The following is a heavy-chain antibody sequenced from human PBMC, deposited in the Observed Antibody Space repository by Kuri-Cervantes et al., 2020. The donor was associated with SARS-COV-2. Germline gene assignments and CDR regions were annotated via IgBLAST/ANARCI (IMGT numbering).Heavy chain of an antibody. CDR2: ISGSGGST. CDR3: ARENYGSGSNFDY. V-gene: IGHV3-23*01. Sequence: GESLKISCAASGFTFSSYAMSWVRQAPGKGLEWVSAISGSGGSTYYADSVKGRFTISRDNSKNTLYLQMNSLRAEDTAVYYCARENYGSGSNFDYWGQGTLVTVSS. CDR1: GFTFSSYA. D-gene: IGHD3-10*01. J-gene: IGHJ4*02.